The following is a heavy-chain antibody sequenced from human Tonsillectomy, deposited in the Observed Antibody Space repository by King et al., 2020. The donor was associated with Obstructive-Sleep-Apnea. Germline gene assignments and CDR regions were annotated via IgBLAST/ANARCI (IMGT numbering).Heavy chain of an antibody. D-gene: IGHD6-13*01. Sequence: QLVQSGGGLVQPGGSLRLSCAASGFTFSSYSMNWVRQAPGKGLEWVSYISSSSSTIYYADSVKGRFTISRDNAKNSLYLQMNSLRAEDTAVYYCAMGASSSWLGPFDIWGQGTMVTVSS. CDR2: ISSSSSTI. V-gene: IGHV3-48*01. CDR1: GFTFSSYS. CDR3: AMGASSSWLGPFDI. J-gene: IGHJ3*02.